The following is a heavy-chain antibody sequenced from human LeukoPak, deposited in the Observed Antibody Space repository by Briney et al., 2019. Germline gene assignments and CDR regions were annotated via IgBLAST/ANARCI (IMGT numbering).Heavy chain of an antibody. CDR2: INQSGST. CDR3: ANSGYSYASDAFDI. CDR1: DGSFSGYY. J-gene: IGHJ3*02. Sequence: SETLSLTCAVYDGSFSGYYWSWIRQPPGKGLEWIGEINQSGSTNYNPSLKSRVTISVDTTKNQFSLKLSSVTAADTAVYYCANSGYSYASDAFDIGGQGTMVTVSA. V-gene: IGHV4-34*01. D-gene: IGHD5-18*01.